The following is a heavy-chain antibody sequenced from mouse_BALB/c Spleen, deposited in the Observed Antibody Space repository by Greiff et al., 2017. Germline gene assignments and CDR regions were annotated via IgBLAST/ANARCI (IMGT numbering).Heavy chain of an antibody. J-gene: IGHJ4*01. CDR3: ARGDDGYSGYAMDY. D-gene: IGHD2-3*01. CDR2: ISSGGST. CDR1: GFTFSSYA. Sequence: DVQLVESGGGLVKPGGSLKLSCAASGFTFSSYAMSWVRQTPEKRLEWVASISSGGSTYYPDSVKGRFTISRDNARNILYLQMSSLRSEDTAMYYCARGDDGYSGYAMDYWGQGTSVTVSS. V-gene: IGHV5-6-5*01.